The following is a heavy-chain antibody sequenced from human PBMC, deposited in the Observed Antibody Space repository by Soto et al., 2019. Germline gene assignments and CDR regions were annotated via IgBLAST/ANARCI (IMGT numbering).Heavy chain of an antibody. V-gene: IGHV3-72*01. CDR2: TRNKGNTYTT. CDR1: GFTFNDHY. CDR3: ARSGSSTSCYDS. Sequence: EVQLVESGGGLVQPGGSLRLSCAASGFTFNDHYIDWVRQPPGKGLEWVGRTRNKGNTYTTEYAASVKGRFTISRDASKNSLELQMGSLKIDDTAVDYCARSGSSTSCYDSWGQGTLVTVSS. J-gene: IGHJ4*02. D-gene: IGHD2-2*01.